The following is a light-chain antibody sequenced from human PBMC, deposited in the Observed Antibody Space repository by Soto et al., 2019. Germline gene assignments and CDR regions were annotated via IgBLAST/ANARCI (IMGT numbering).Light chain of an antibody. CDR1: SSDVGGYNY. CDR2: EVS. Sequence: QSVLTQPPSVSGAPGQRVTISCTGTSSDVGGYNYVSWYQQPPGKAPKLMIYEVSYRPSGVSNRFSGSKSGNTASLTISGLQAEDEANYYCSSYTSSSIPGVFGGGTKLTVL. J-gene: IGLJ2*01. V-gene: IGLV2-14*01. CDR3: SSYTSSSIPGV.